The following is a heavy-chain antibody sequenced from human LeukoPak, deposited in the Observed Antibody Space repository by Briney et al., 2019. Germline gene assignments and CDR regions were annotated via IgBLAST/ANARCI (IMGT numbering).Heavy chain of an antibody. CDR3: ARGPASGSTFAWFDP. J-gene: IGHJ5*02. CDR2: INHSGST. D-gene: IGHD2/OR15-2a*01. CDR1: GGSLSNYY. V-gene: IGHV4-34*01. Sequence: PSXTLSLTCAVYGGSLSNYYWSWIRQPPGKGLEWIGEINHSGSTNYNPALKSRVTISVDMSKNQFSLELSSVTAADMAVYYCARGPASGSTFAWFDPWGQGTLVTVSS.